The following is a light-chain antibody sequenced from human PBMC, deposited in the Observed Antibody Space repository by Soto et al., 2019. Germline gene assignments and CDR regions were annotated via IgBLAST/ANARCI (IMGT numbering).Light chain of an antibody. CDR2: NNN. V-gene: IGLV1-44*01. CDR3: AVWDDSLDGWV. J-gene: IGLJ3*02. Sequence: QSVLTQPPSASGTPGQRVTISCSGSSSNIGSHVVYWYQQLAGTAPKLLMYNNNQRPSGVPDRLSGSKSDTSASLVISGLQSEDEADYYCAVWDDSLDGWVFGGGTQLTVL. CDR1: SSNIGSHV.